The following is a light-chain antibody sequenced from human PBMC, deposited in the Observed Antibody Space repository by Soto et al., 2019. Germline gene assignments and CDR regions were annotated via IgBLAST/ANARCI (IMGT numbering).Light chain of an antibody. Sequence: PGERATLSCRASQSVSSNHLAWYQQKPGQAPRLLIYDASNRAAGVPYRFRGSGSGTDFTLTISSVEPEDFGVYYCQQRSDWPPITFGQGTRLEIK. V-gene: IGKV3D-20*02. J-gene: IGKJ5*01. CDR2: DAS. CDR1: QSVSSN. CDR3: QQRSDWPPIT.